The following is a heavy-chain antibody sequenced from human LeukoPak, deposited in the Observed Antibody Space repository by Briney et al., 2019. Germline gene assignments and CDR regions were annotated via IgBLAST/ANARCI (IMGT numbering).Heavy chain of an antibody. CDR1: GFTFSSYS. D-gene: IGHD3-22*01. CDR3: ARWVVDYYDSSGPFDY. V-gene: IGHV3-21*01. Sequence: GGSLRLSCAASGFTFSSYSMNWVRQAPGKGLEWVSSISSSSYIYYADSVKGRFTISRDNAKNSLYLQMNSLRAEDTAVYYCARWVVDYYDSSGPFDYWGQGTLVTVSS. J-gene: IGHJ4*02. CDR2: ISSSSYI.